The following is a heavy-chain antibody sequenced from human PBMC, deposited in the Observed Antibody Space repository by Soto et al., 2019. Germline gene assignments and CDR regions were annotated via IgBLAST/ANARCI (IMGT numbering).Heavy chain of an antibody. Sequence: LRLSCAASGFTFSSYEMNWVRQAPGKGLEWVSYISSSGSTIYYADSVKGRFTISRDNAKNSLYLQMNSLRAEDTAVYYCASSGGFPNWFDPWGQGTLVTVSS. V-gene: IGHV3-48*03. CDR3: ASSGGFPNWFDP. J-gene: IGHJ5*02. D-gene: IGHD6-25*01. CDR1: GFTFSSYE. CDR2: ISSSGSTI.